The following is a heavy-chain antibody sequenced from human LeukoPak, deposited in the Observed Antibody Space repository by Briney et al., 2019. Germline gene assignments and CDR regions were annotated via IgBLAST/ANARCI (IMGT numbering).Heavy chain of an antibody. CDR2: IRYDGSKK. V-gene: IGHV3-30*02. D-gene: IGHD5-24*01. J-gene: IGHJ4*02. Sequence: TGGSLRLSCVASGFTFRSYGMHWVRQAPGKGLEWVTFIRYDGSKKYYADSVKGRFTISRDNSKNTLYLQMNSLRSDDTAVYYCAKVEPKYVEMATNFDYWGQGTLVTVSS. CDR1: GFTFRSYG. CDR3: AKVEPKYVEMATNFDY.